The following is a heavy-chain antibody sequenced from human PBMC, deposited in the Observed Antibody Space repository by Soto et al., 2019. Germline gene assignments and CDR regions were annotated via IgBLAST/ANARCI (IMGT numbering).Heavy chain of an antibody. CDR2: VHHSWGS. V-gene: IGHV4-59*08. D-gene: IGHD3-10*01. CDR3: ARQGFGPLHGLVDV. J-gene: IGHJ6*02. CDR1: GGSINSYY. Sequence: QVQLQESGPGLVKPSETLSLSCTVSGGSINSYYWSWIRQSPGKRMEWIGYVHHSWGSSYNPSLRSLVAISLDTATRQFPLKVTSVTAPDTAVYYCARQGFGPLHGLVDVWGQGTTVTVSS.